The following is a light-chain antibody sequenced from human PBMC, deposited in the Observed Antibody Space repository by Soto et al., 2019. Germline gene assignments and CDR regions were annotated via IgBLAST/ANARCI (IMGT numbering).Light chain of an antibody. V-gene: IGLV2-14*01. Sequence: QSALTQPASVSGSPGQSITISCTGTSSDVGGYNYVSWYQQHPGKAPKLMISEVSNRPSVVSNRFSGSKSGTTASLTISGLQAEDEADYYCSSYTSSRVYVFGTGNK. CDR3: SSYTSSRVYV. J-gene: IGLJ1*01. CDR2: EVS. CDR1: SSDVGGYNY.